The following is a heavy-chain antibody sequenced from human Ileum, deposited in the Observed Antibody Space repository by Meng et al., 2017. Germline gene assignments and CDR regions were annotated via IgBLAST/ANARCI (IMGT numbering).Heavy chain of an antibody. CDR2: ISGSGGST. J-gene: IGHJ4*02. D-gene: IGHD5-18*01. CDR1: GFTFSSYA. CDR3: ARDALPGYSYGYVY. V-gene: IGHV3-23*01. Sequence: GESLKISCAASGFTFSSYAMSWVRQAPGKGLEWVSAISGSGGSTYYADSVKGRFTISRDNAKNSLYLQMNSLRAEDTAVYYCARDALPGYSYGYVYWGQGTLVTVSS.